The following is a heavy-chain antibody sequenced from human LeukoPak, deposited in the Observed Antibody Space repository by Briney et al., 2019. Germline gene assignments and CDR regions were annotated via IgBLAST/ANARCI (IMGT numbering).Heavy chain of an antibody. Sequence: PSETLSLTCAVYGGSFSGYYWSWIRQPPGKGLEWIGEINHSGSTNYNPSLKSRVTISVDTSKNQFSLKLSSVTAADMAVYYCARGDAHFDYWGQGTLVTVSS. CDR3: ARGDAHFDY. CDR1: GGSFSGYY. CDR2: INHSGST. J-gene: IGHJ4*02. V-gene: IGHV4-34*01.